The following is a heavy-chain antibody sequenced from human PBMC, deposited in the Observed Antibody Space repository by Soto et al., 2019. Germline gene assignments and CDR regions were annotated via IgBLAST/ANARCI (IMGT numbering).Heavy chain of an antibody. V-gene: IGHV3-23*01. CDR1: GFTFSSYA. CDR2: ISGSGGST. J-gene: IGHJ3*02. D-gene: IGHD3-3*01. Sequence: EVLLLESGGGLVQPGGSLRLSCAASGFTFSSYAMSWVRQAPGKGLEWVSAISGSGGSTYYADSVKGRFTISRDNSKNTLYLQMNSLRAEDTAVYYCATHRKYYAGTHDAFDIWGQGTMVTVSS. CDR3: ATHRKYYAGTHDAFDI.